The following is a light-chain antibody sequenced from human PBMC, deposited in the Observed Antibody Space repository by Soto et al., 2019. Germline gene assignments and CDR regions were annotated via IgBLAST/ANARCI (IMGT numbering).Light chain of an antibody. CDR3: CSYAGTSTYYV. V-gene: IGLV2-23*02. CDR1: SSDVGSYNL. Sequence: QSVLTQPASVSGSPGQSITISCTGTSSDVGSYNLVSWYQQHPGKAPKLMISEVTKRPSGVSNRFSGSKSGNTASLTISGLQAEDETDYYCCSYAGTSTYYVFGTGTKLTDL. J-gene: IGLJ1*01. CDR2: EVT.